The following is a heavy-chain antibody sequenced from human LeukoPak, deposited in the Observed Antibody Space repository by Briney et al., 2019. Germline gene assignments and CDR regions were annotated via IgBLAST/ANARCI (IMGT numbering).Heavy chain of an antibody. J-gene: IGHJ5*02. D-gene: IGHD3-3*01. CDR1: GDSISSYY. V-gene: IGHV4-59*01. CDR3: ARYASSTIFGVVVGGWYDP. CDR2: IYYSGST. Sequence: SQTLSLTCTVSGDSISSYYWSWIRQPPGRGLEWIGSIYYSGSTNYNPSLKSRVTISLDTSKNHFSLNLNSVTAADTAVYYCARYASSTIFGVVVGGWYDPWGQGTLVTVSS.